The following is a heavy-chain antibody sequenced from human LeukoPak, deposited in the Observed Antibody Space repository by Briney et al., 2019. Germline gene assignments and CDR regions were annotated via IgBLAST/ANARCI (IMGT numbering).Heavy chain of an antibody. CDR3: ARDLGGSSSSQLATFDY. J-gene: IGHJ4*02. Sequence: GGSLRLSCAASGFTFDDYGMSWVRQAPGKGLEWVSGINWNGGSTAYADSVKGRFTISRDNAKNSLYLQMNSLRAEDTAFYYCARDLGGSSSSQLATFDYWGQGTLVTVSS. CDR2: INWNGGST. D-gene: IGHD6-6*01. V-gene: IGHV3-20*04. CDR1: GFTFDDYG.